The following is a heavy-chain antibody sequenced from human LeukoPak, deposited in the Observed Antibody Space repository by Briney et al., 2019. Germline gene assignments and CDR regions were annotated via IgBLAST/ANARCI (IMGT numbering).Heavy chain of an antibody. D-gene: IGHD1-26*01. J-gene: IGHJ4*02. V-gene: IGHV4-39*07. CDR1: GASISSNIYF. Sequence: LETLSLTCTVSGASISSNIYFWGWVRQPPGKGLEWIGNIYYSGSTYYNPSLKSRVTRSIDTSKNQFSLKLTSVTAADTAVYYCAGSLVGATTFFDYWGQGTLVTVSS. CDR3: AGSLVGATTFFDY. CDR2: IYYSGST.